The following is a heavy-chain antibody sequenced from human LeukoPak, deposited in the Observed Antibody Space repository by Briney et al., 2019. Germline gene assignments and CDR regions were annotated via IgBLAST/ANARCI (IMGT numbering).Heavy chain of an antibody. Sequence: PSETLSLTCTVSGGSVTNIDSYWVWVRQAPGKGLVWVGSIYHGGATYYNPALRSRLAISADASKNQFSVKLTSVTAADTAVYYCVRRGYTLVPLWGQGTLVTVSS. J-gene: IGHJ4*02. CDR3: VRRGYTLVPL. D-gene: IGHD2-8*02. V-gene: IGHV4-39*01. CDR1: GGSVTNIDSY. CDR2: IYHGGAT.